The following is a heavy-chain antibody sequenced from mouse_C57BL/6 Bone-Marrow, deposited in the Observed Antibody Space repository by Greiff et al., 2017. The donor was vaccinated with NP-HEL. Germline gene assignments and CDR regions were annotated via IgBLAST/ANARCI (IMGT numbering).Heavy chain of an antibody. CDR1: GYTFTDYY. J-gene: IGHJ2*01. D-gene: IGHD1-1*01. Sequence: VQLKQSGPVLVKPGASVKMSCKASGYTFTDYYMNWVKQSHGKSLEWIGVINPYNGGTSYNQKFKGKATLTVDKSSSTAYMELNSLTSEDSAVYYCARGDFITTVVTNYFDYWGQGTTLTVSA. CDR2: INPYNGGT. CDR3: ARGDFITTVVTNYFDY. V-gene: IGHV1-19*01.